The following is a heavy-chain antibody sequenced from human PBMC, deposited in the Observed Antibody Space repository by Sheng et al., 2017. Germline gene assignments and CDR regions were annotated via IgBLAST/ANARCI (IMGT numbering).Heavy chain of an antibody. J-gene: IGHJ6*03. V-gene: IGHV4-34*02. D-gene: IGHD3-10*01. CDR3: ARSYYGLGKNYFYMDV. Sequence: QVQLQQWGAGLLKPFGNPCPSPALSMGGSFSAFRWTWIRQPPGKGLEWIGDIYQSGSTNYNRSLQSRVTIXRDTSENQFSLRLSSVTAADTAMYYCARSYYGLGKNYFYMDVWGKGTTVTVS. CDR1: GGSFSAFR. CDR2: IYQSGST.